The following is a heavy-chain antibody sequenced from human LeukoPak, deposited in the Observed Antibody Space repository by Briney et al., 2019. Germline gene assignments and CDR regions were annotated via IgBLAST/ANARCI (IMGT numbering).Heavy chain of an antibody. Sequence: PGGSLRLSCAASGFTFSDYYMSWIRQAPGKGLEWASYISSSGSTIYYADSVKGRFTISRDNAKNSLYLQMNGLRAEDTAVYYCARGGFGETYYYDSSGPEDYWGQGTLVTVSS. CDR3: ARGGFGETYYYDSSGPEDY. V-gene: IGHV3-11*01. J-gene: IGHJ4*02. CDR1: GFTFSDYY. CDR2: ISSSGSTI. D-gene: IGHD3-22*01.